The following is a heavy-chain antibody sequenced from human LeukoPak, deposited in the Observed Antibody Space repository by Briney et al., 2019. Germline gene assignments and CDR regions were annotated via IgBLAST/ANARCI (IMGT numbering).Heavy chain of an antibody. CDR2: INPDSGGT. J-gene: IGHJ4*02. D-gene: IGHD2-21*02. V-gene: IGHV1-2*02. CDR3: ARAPFCGVDCPPTIDY. Sequence: GASVKVSCKASGYTFTGSYTHWVRQAPGQGLEWMGWINPDSGGTDSAQKFRGRVTMTRDTSISAGYMELSGLTSDDTAVYYCARAPFCGVDCPPTIDYWGQGTLVRVSS. CDR1: GYTFTGSY.